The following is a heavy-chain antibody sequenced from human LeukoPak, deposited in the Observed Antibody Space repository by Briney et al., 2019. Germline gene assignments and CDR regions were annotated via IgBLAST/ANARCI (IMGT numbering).Heavy chain of an antibody. CDR3: AGDYGDFDYYGMDV. J-gene: IGHJ6*02. V-gene: IGHV3-21*01. Sequence: GGSLRLSCAASGFTFSSYSMNWVRQAPGKGLEWVSSISSSSSYIYYADSVKGRFTISRDNSKNTLYLQMNSLRAEDTAVYYCAGDYGDFDYYGMDVWGQGTLVTVSS. CDR1: GFTFSSYS. CDR2: ISSSSSYI. D-gene: IGHD4-17*01.